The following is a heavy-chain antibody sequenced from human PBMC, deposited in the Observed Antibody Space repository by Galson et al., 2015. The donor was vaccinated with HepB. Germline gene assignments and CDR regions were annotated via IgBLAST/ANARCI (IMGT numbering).Heavy chain of an antibody. V-gene: IGHV4-30-4*08. Sequence: LSLTCAVYGGSFSGYYWSWIRQPPGKGLEWIGYIYYSGSTYYNPSLKSRVTISVDTSKNQFSLKLSSVTAADTAVYYCARSIATVTRGYFDYWGQGTLVTVSS. CDR3: ARSIATVTRGYFDY. J-gene: IGHJ4*02. CDR1: GGSFSGYY. D-gene: IGHD4-17*01. CDR2: IYYSGST.